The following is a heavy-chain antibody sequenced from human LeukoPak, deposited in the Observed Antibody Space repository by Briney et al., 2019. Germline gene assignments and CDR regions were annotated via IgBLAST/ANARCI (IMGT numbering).Heavy chain of an antibody. CDR1: GYTLTELS. CDR2: FDPEDGET. D-gene: IGHD5-12*01. V-gene: IGHV1-24*01. J-gene: IGHJ4*02. Sequence: ASVQVSCKVSGYTLTELSMHWVRQAPGKGLEWMGGFDPEDGETIYAQKFQGRVTMTEDTSTDTAYMELSSLRSEDTAVYYCAGYSGPRDGFDYWGQGTLVTVSS. CDR3: AGYSGPRDGFDY.